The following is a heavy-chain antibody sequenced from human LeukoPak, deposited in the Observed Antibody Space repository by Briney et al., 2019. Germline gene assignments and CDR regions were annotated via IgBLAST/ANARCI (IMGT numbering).Heavy chain of an antibody. D-gene: IGHD3-3*01. CDR2: INSDGSIT. CDR1: GFTFTTYW. J-gene: IGHJ6*02. CDR3: ARDRTPLGVVIKPYYYYYGMDV. Sequence: GGSLRLSCAASGFTFTTYWMHWVRQAPGKGLVWVSHINSDGSITSYADSVKGRFTISRDNSKNTLYLQMNSPRAEDTAVYYCARDRTPLGVVIKPYYYYYGMDVWGQGTTVTVSS. V-gene: IGHV3-74*01.